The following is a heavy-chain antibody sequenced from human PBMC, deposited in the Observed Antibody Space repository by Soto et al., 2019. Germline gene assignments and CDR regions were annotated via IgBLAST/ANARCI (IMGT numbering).Heavy chain of an antibody. D-gene: IGHD2-2*01. CDR3: ARETDSYCSSASCPDGMGEGWFDP. J-gene: IGHJ5*02. CDR2: INPNSGGT. CDR1: GYTFTGYY. Sequence: ASVKVSCKASGYTFTGYYMHWVRQAPGQGLEWMGWINPNSGGTNYAQKFQGRVTMTRDTSISTAYMELSRLRSDDTAVYYCARETDSYCSSASCPDGMGEGWFDPWGQGTLVTVPS. V-gene: IGHV1-2*02.